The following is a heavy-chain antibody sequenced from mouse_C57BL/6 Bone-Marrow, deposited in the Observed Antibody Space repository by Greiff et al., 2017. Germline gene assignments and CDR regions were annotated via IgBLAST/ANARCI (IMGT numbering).Heavy chain of an antibody. CDR3: ARSTTVDYFDY. J-gene: IGHJ2*01. V-gene: IGHV5-6*01. CDR2: ISSGGSYT. D-gene: IGHD2-13*01. CDR1: GFTFSSYG. Sequence: EVHLVESGGDLVKPGGSLKLSCAASGFTFSSYGMSWVRQTPDKRLEWVATISSGGSYTYYPDSVKGRFTISRDNAKNTLYLQMSSLKSEDTAMYYCARSTTVDYFDYWGQGTTLTVSS.